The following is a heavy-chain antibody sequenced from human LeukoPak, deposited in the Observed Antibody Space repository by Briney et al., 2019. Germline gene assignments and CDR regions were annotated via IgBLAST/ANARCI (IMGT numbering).Heavy chain of an antibody. J-gene: IGHJ4*02. V-gene: IGHV3-7*01. CDR3: VRDGGVSGYDLLDY. D-gene: IGHD5-12*01. Sequence: GGSLRLSCTASGFIFSNYWMTWIRQAPGKGLEWVAQINQDGSKEYYIDSVKARFSISRDNARNSLSLQMNSLRAEDTAVYYCVRDGGVSGYDLLDYWGQGTLVTVSS. CDR1: GFIFSNYW. CDR2: INQDGSKE.